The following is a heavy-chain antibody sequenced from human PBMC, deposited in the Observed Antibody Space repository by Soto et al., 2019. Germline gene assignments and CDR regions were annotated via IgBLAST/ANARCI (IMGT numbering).Heavy chain of an antibody. V-gene: IGHV4-39*01. J-gene: IGHJ4*02. D-gene: IGHD1-26*01. CDR1: GGSISSSSYY. CDR2: IYYSGST. CDR3: AVGSSGFYYIY. Sequence: SETLSLTCTVSGGSISSSSYYWGWIRQPPGKGLEWIGSIYYSGSTYYNPSLKSRVTISVDTSKNQFSLRLSSVTAADTAVYYCAVGSSGFYYIYWAQRIQVTVSS.